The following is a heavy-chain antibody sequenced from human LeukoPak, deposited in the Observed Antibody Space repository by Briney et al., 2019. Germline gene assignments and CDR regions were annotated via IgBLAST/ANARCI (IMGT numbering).Heavy chain of an antibody. CDR2: FSTSGGYT. CDR3: AKSFGWSAYYYAFDI. V-gene: IGHV3-23*01. Sequence: GGSLRLSCAASGFTFSNAWMSWVRQAPGKGLEWVSTFSTSGGYTYYADSVKGRFTISRDNSKNTLYLQMNSLRAEDTAVYYCAKSFGWSAYYYAFDIWGQGTMVTVSS. J-gene: IGHJ3*02. CDR1: GFTFSNAW. D-gene: IGHD3-3*01.